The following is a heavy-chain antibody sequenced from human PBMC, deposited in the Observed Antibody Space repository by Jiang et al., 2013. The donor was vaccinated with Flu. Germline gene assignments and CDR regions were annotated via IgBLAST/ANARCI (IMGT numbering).Heavy chain of an antibody. CDR1: GFTFNTYG. J-gene: IGHJ2*01. CDR3: AKDSGYSSAWY. D-gene: IGHD6-19*01. CDR2: ISSDGSDK. Sequence: VQLLESGGGVVQPGRSLRLSCAASGFTFNTYGMHWVRQAPGKGLKWVAVISSDGSDKFYADSVKGRFTISRDNSKNTLYLQMISLSAEDTAVYYCAKDSGYSSAWY. V-gene: IGHV3-30*18.